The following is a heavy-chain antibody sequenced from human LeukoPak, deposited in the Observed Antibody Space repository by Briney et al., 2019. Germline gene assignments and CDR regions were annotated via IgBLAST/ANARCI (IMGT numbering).Heavy chain of an antibody. CDR1: GFTFSSYG. V-gene: IGHV3-33*01. CDR2: IWYDGSNK. CDR3: APDHGGY. D-gene: IGHD3-16*01. J-gene: IGHJ4*02. Sequence: GGSLRLSCAASGFTFSSYGMHWVRQAPGKGLEWVAIIWYDGSNKYYADSVKGRFTISRDNSKNTLYLQMTSLRAEDTAVYYCAPDHGGYWGQGTLVTVSS.